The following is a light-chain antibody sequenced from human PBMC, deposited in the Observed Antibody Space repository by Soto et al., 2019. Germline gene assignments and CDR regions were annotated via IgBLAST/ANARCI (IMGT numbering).Light chain of an antibody. CDR2: DAS. V-gene: IGKV3-11*01. CDR3: QQSYSTPPT. Sequence: EIVLTQSPATLSLSPGERATLSCRASQSVSSYLAWYQQKPGQAPRLLIYDASKRATGIPATFSGSGSGTDFTLTISSLQPEDFATYYCQQSYSTPPTFGGGTKVEIK. J-gene: IGKJ4*01. CDR1: QSVSSY.